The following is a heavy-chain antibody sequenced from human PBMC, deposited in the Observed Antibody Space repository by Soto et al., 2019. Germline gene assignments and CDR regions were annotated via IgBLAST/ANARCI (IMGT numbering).Heavy chain of an antibody. J-gene: IGHJ4*02. CDR2: IRSKAYGGTT. CDR1: GFTFGDYA. D-gene: IGHD3-9*01. Sequence: LRLSCTASGFTFGDYAMSWFRQAPGKGLEWVGFIRSKAYGGTTEYAASVKGRFTISRDDSKSIAYLQMNSPKTEDTAVYYCTSLHYDILTGYDYWGQGTLVTVSS. CDR3: TSLHYDILTGYDY. V-gene: IGHV3-49*03.